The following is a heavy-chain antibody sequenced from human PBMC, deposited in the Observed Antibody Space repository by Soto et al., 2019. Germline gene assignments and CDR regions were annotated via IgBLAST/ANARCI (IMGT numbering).Heavy chain of an antibody. V-gene: IGHV1-2*02. CDR1: GYTFIDYY. Sequence: GASVKVSCKASGYTFIDYYMHWVRQAPGQGFEWMGRISPRSGGTDYAQRFQGRVTMTWDTSLNTAYMELSSLISEDTAVYYCARPPGYICDWYYFDLWGQGTLVTVSS. J-gene: IGHJ4*02. CDR3: ARPPGYICDWYYFDL. CDR2: ISPRSGGT. D-gene: IGHD3-9*01.